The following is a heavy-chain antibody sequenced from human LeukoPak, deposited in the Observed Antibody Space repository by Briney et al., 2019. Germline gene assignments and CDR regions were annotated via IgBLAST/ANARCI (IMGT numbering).Heavy chain of an antibody. V-gene: IGHV1-2*02. J-gene: IGHJ4*02. D-gene: IGHD4-17*01. CDR1: GYTFTGYY. CDR2: INPNSGGT. CDR3: AGTSYGDYVTDY. Sequence: ASVKVSCKASGYTFTGYYMHWVRQAPGQGLEWMGWINPNSGGTNYAQKFQGRVTMTRDTSISTAYMELSRLRSDDTAVYYCAGTSYGDYVTDYCGQGTLVTVSS.